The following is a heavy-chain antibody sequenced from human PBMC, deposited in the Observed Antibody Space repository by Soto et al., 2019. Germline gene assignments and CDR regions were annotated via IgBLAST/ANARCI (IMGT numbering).Heavy chain of an antibody. CDR3: ARLLQLWSPYYYFDY. J-gene: IGHJ4*02. Sequence: PSETLSLTCAVSGYSINSGYYWGWIRQPPGKGLEWIGSIYHSGSTYYNPSLKSRVTISVDTSKNQFSLKLSSVTAADTAVYYCARLLQLWSPYYYFDYWGQGALVTVSS. CDR2: IYHSGST. D-gene: IGHD5-18*01. V-gene: IGHV4-38-2*01. CDR1: GYSINSGYY.